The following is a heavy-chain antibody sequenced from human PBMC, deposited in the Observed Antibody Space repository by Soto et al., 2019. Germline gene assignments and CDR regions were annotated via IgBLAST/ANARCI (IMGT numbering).Heavy chain of an antibody. CDR3: ARRDSSSSDLLPINWFDP. D-gene: IGHD6-6*01. J-gene: IGHJ5*02. CDR1: GGSFSGYY. CDR2: INHSGST. Sequence: SETLSLTCAVYGGSFSGYYWSWIRQPPGKGLEWIGEINHSGSTNYNPSLKSRVTISVDTSKNQFSLKLSSVTAADTAVYYCARRDSSSSDLLPINWFDPWGQGTLVTVSS. V-gene: IGHV4-34*01.